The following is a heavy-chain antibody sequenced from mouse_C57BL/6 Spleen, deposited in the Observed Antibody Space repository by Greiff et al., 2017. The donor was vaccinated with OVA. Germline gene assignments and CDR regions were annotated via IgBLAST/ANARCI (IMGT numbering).Heavy chain of an antibody. Sequence: EVQVVESGEGLVKPGGSLKLSCAASGFTFSSYAMSWVRQTPEKRLEWVAYISSGGDYIYYADTVKGRFTISRDNARNTLYLQMSSLKSEDTAMYYCTRDPSDLRGFAYWGQGTLVTVSA. CDR3: TRDPSDLRGFAY. V-gene: IGHV5-9-1*02. J-gene: IGHJ3*01. D-gene: IGHD1-1*01. CDR2: ISSGGDYI. CDR1: GFTFSSYA.